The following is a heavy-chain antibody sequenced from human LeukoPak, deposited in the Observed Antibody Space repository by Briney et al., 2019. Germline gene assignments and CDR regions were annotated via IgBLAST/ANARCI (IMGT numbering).Heavy chain of an antibody. CDR2: MNPNSGGT. CDR1: GYNFTGYH. J-gene: IGHJ4*02. D-gene: IGHD1-26*01. V-gene: IGHV1-2*02. CDR3: ARVLNGWDLQPFDC. Sequence: EASVKVSCKASGYNFTGYHLHWVRQAPGQGLEWMGNMNPNSGGTNTAQKFQGRVIMTRDTSISTAYMELNRLRSDDTAVYYCARVLNGWDLQPFDCWGQGTLVTVSS.